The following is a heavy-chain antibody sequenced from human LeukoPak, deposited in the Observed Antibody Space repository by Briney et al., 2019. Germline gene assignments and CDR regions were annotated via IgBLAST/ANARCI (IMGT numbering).Heavy chain of an antibody. D-gene: IGHD3-10*01. CDR2: IHYSGST. Sequence: SETLSLTCNASGGTNTSSDWSWIRQPPGKGLEWIGYIHYSGSTNYNPSLKSRVTISVDTSKNQFSLKLNSVTAADTAVYFCAIACFGDLALNYWGQGTLVTVSS. CDR1: GGTNTSSD. J-gene: IGHJ4*02. V-gene: IGHV4-59*08. CDR3: AIACFGDLALNY.